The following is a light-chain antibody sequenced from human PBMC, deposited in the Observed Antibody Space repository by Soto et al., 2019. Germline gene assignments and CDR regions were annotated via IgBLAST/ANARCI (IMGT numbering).Light chain of an antibody. CDR2: EVS. CDR3: SSYAGSNNYV. J-gene: IGLJ1*01. Sequence: QSVLTQPPSASGSPGQSVTISCTGTSSDVGGYNSVSWYQHHPGKAPKLIIYEVSKRPSGVPDRFSGSKSANTASLTVSGLQAEDEAAYYCSSYAGSNNYVFGTGTKLTVL. CDR1: SSDVGGYNS. V-gene: IGLV2-8*01.